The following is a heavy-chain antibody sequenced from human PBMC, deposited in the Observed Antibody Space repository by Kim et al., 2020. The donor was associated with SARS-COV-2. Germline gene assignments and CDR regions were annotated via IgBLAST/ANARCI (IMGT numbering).Heavy chain of an antibody. J-gene: IGHJ6*02. CDR2: IWYDGSNK. D-gene: IGHD4-4*01. CDR1: GFTFSSYG. V-gene: IGHV3-33*01. CDR3: ARGPDYSSGGEFGMDV. Sequence: GGSLRLSCAASGFTFSSYGMHWVRQAPGKGLEWVAVIWYDGSNKYYADSVKGRFTISRDNSKNTLYLQMNSLRAEDTAVYYCARGPDYSSGGEFGMDVWGQGTTVTVSS.